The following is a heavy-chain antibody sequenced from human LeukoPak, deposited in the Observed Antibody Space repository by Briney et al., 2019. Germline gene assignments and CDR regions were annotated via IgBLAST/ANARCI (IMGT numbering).Heavy chain of an antibody. CDR1: GFTFDDYA. J-gene: IGHJ1*01. CDR2: ISWNSGSI. Sequence: PGGSLRLSCAASGFTFDDYAMHWVRHAPGKGLEWVSGISWNSGSIGYADSVKGRFTISRDNAKNSLYLQMNSLRAEDTALYYCAKGPFFTMVRGDHLKGYFQHWGQGTLVTVSS. D-gene: IGHD3-10*01. V-gene: IGHV3-9*01. CDR3: AKGPFFTMVRGDHLKGYFQH.